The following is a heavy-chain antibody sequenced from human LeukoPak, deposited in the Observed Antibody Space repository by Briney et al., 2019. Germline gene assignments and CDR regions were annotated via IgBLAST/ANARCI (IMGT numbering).Heavy chain of an antibody. Sequence: PGRSLRLSCAASGFTFDDYAMHWVRQVPGRGLEWVAGVNWSGHSVGYADAVKGRFTISRDKAKTSLYLQMNSLKTEDTALYFCAKDYRRTTADDMGYYGMDVWGQGTTVTVSS. D-gene: IGHD1-1*01. V-gene: IGHV3-9*01. CDR2: VNWSGHSV. J-gene: IGHJ6*02. CDR3: AKDYRRTTADDMGYYGMDV. CDR1: GFTFDDYA.